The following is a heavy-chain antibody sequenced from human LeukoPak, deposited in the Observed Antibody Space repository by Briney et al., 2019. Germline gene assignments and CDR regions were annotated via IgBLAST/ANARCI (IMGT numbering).Heavy chain of an antibody. CDR3: ARAHGVVVVPGRGDYFDY. D-gene: IGHD2-2*01. CDR1: GFTVSSNY. V-gene: IGHV3-66*01. J-gene: IGHJ4*02. CDR2: IYSGGNT. Sequence: GGSLRLSCAASGFTVSSNYMSWVRQAPGKGLEWVSVIYSGGNTYYADSVKGRFTISRDNSKNTLYLQMNSLRAEDTAVYYCARAHGVVVVPGRGDYFDYWGQGTLVTVSS.